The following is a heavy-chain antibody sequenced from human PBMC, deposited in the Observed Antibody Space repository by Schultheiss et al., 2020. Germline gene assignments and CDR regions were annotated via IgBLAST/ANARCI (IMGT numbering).Heavy chain of an antibody. V-gene: IGHV4-34*01. Sequence: SATLSLTCAVYGGSFSGYYWSWVRQPPGKGLEWIGEINHSGSTNYNPSLKSRVTISVDTSKNQFSLKLSSVTAADTAVYYCARAPGRMDVWGQGTTVTVSS. CDR2: INHSGST. J-gene: IGHJ6*02. CDR3: ARAPGRMDV. CDR1: GGSFSGYY.